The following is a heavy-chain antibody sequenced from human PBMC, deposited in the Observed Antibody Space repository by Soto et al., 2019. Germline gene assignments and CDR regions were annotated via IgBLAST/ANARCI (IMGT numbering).Heavy chain of an antibody. V-gene: IGHV4-4*02. CDR2: IYHSGGT. Sequence: SETLSLTCAVSGVSISSTDWWSWVRQPPGKRLEWIGYIYHSGGTYYNPSLKSRVTISVDRSKNQFSLKLSSVTAADTAVYYCARGLYDILTGHPNWFDPWGQGTLVTVSS. D-gene: IGHD3-9*01. J-gene: IGHJ5*02. CDR3: ARGLYDILTGHPNWFDP. CDR1: GVSISSTDW.